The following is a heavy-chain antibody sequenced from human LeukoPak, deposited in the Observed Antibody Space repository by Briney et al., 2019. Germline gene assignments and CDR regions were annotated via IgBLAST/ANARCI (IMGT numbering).Heavy chain of an antibody. D-gene: IGHD3-10*01. Sequence: SQTLSLTCTVSGGSISSYYWSWIRQPPGKGLEWIGYIYYSGSTNYNPSLKSRVTISVDTSKNQFSLKLSSVTAADTAVYYCARRTPYYYGPVNYFDYWGQGTLVTVSS. CDR1: GGSISSYY. CDR2: IYYSGST. V-gene: IGHV4-59*01. J-gene: IGHJ4*02. CDR3: ARRTPYYYGPVNYFDY.